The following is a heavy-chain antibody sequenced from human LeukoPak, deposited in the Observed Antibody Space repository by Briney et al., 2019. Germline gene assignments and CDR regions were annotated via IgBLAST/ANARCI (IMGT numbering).Heavy chain of an antibody. CDR3: ARALKYYYDSSGYFDY. V-gene: IGHV4-39*07. J-gene: IGHJ4*02. CDR2: IYYSGST. D-gene: IGHD3-22*01. CDR1: GGSISSSSYY. Sequence: SETLSLTCTVSGGSISSSSYYWGWIRQPPGKGLEWIGSIYYSGSTYYNPSLKSRVTISVDTSKNQFSLKLSSVTAADTAVYYCARALKYYYDSSGYFDYWGQGTLVTVSS.